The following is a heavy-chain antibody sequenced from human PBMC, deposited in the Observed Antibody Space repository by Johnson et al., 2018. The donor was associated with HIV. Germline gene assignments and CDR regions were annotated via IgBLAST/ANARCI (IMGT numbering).Heavy chain of an antibody. Sequence: VQLVESGGGVVRPGRSLSLSCAATVFTFDDNSMSWVLHAPGKVLELVSGFNWNRPPTCYADSVKGRFTISRDNAKNSLYLQMKSLRAEDTALYYCARDPFHYYDSSGYAGGAFDIWGQGTMVTVSS. V-gene: IGHV3-20*04. CDR3: ARDPFHYYDSSGYAGGAFDI. D-gene: IGHD3-22*01. J-gene: IGHJ3*02. CDR1: VFTFDDNS. CDR2: FNWNRPPT.